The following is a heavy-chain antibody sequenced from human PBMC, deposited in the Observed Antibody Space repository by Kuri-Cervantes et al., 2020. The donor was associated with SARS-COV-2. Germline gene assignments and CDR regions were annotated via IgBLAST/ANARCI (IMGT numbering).Heavy chain of an antibody. J-gene: IGHJ3*02. CDR3: ARVVSRTIFGVVKPDAFDI. Sequence: SETLSLTCAVYGGSFSGYYWSWIRQPPGKGLEWIGYIYYSGSTYYNPSLKSRVTISVDTSKNQFSLKLSSVTAADTAVYYCARVVSRTIFGVVKPDAFDIWGQGTMVTVSS. V-gene: IGHV4-30-4*08. CDR2: IYYSGST. D-gene: IGHD3-3*01. CDR1: GGSFSGYY.